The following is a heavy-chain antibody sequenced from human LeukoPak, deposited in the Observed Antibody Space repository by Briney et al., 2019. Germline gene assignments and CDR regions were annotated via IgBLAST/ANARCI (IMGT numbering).Heavy chain of an antibody. Sequence: GGSLRLSCAASGFTFSNYAMNWVRQAPGKGLEWVSAISGSGGTTYYADSVKGGFTISRDNSKNTLYLQMNSLRAEDTAVYYCAKDHRVGSGSYPNCWGQGTLVTVSS. CDR1: GFTFSNYA. CDR2: ISGSGGTT. V-gene: IGHV3-23*01. D-gene: IGHD3-10*01. J-gene: IGHJ4*02. CDR3: AKDHRVGSGSYPNC.